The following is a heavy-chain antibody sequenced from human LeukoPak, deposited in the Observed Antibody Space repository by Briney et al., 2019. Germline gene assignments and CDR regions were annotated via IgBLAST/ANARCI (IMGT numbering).Heavy chain of an antibody. V-gene: IGHV4-59*01. Sequence: SETLSLTCTVSGGSISSYYWSWIRQPPGKGLEWIGYIYYSGSTNYNPSLKSRISISVDTSKNQFSLKLSSVTAADTAVYYCARDSGTTGEVKFDPWGQGTLVTVSS. CDR1: GGSISSYY. D-gene: IGHD3-10*01. CDR3: ARDSGTTGEVKFDP. CDR2: IYYSGST. J-gene: IGHJ5*02.